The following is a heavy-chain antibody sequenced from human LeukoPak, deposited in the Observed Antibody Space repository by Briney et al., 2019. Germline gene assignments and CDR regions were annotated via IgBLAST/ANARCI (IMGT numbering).Heavy chain of an antibody. V-gene: IGHV3-7*05. J-gene: IGHJ5*02. CDR1: GFTFSSYW. Sequence: PGGSLRLSCAASGFTFSSYWMSWVRQAPGKGLEWVANIKQDGSEKYYVDSVKGRLTISRDNAKNSLYLQMNSLRAEDTAVYYCATTPLEQQLVRGIDPWGQGTLVTVSS. D-gene: IGHD6-13*01. CDR2: IKQDGSEK. CDR3: ATTPLEQQLVRGIDP.